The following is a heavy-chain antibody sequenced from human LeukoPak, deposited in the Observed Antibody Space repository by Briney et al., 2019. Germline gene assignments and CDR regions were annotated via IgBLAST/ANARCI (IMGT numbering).Heavy chain of an antibody. J-gene: IGHJ6*02. CDR1: GGSFSGYY. CDR2: INHSGST. D-gene: IGHD6-13*01. CDR3: ARGRLRDSNSWYGYYYYYYGMDV. V-gene: IGHV4-34*01. Sequence: PSETLSLTCAVYGGSFSGYYWSWIRQPPGKGLEWIGEINHSGSTNYNPSLKSRVTISVDTSKNQFSLKLSSVTAADTAVYYCARGRLRDSNSWYGYYYYYYGMDVWGQGTTVTVSS.